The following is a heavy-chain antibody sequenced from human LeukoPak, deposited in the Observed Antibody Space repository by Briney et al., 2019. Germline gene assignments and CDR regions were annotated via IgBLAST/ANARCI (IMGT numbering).Heavy chain of an antibody. CDR3: ARESYWTYDY. D-gene: IGHD1-7*01. CDR2: ITHSGGTI. CDR1: GFTFSDYY. J-gene: IGHJ4*02. Sequence: GGSLRLSCAASGFTFSDYYMTWIRQAPGKGLEWVSYITHSGGTIDYADSVRGRFTISRDNAKNSLYLQMNSLRAEDTAIYYCARESYWTYDYWGQGTLVTVSS. V-gene: IGHV3-11*04.